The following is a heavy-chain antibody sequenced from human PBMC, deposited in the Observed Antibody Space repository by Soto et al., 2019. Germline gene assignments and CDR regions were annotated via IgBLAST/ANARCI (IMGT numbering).Heavy chain of an antibody. J-gene: IGHJ5*02. CDR1: GGPFSGYY. V-gene: IGHV4-34*01. CDR2: INHSGST. Sequence: SETLSLTCAVYGGPFSGYYWSWIRQPPGKGLEWIGEINHSGSTNYNPSLKSRVTISVDTSKNQFSLKLSSVTAADTAVYYCARGRKQWLVSYNLFDPWGQGTLVTVS. D-gene: IGHD6-19*01. CDR3: ARGRKQWLVSYNLFDP.